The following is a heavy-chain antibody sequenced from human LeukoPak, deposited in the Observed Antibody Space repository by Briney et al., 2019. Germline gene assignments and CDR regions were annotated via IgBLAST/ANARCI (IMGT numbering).Heavy chain of an antibody. V-gene: IGHV3-53*01. CDR1: GFTVSSNY. CDR2: IYSGGST. Sequence: PGGSLRLSCVASGFTVSSNYMSWVRQAPGKGLEWVSVIYSGGSTYYADSVKGRFTISRDNAKNSLYLQMNSLRAEDTAVYYCARDASSGLYGGFDYWGQGTLVTVSS. D-gene: IGHD3-22*01. J-gene: IGHJ4*02. CDR3: ARDASSGLYGGFDY.